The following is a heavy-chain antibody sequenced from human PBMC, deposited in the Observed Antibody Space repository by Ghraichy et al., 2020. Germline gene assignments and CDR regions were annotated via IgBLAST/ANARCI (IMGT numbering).Heavy chain of an antibody. Sequence: GGSLRLSCAASGFTFSSYDMHWVRQATGKGLEWVSAIGTAGDTYYPGSVKGRFTISRENAKNSLYLQMNSLRAGDTAVYYCARAYSSGWYSGWYFDLWGRGTLVTVSS. V-gene: IGHV3-13*01. CDR1: GFTFSSYD. CDR3: ARAYSSGWYSGWYFDL. J-gene: IGHJ2*01. CDR2: IGTAGDT. D-gene: IGHD6-19*01.